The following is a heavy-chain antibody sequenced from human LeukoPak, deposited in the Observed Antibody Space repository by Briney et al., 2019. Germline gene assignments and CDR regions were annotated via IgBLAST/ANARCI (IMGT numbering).Heavy chain of an antibody. V-gene: IGHV4-59*01. Sequence: SETLSLTCTVSDGSISDYSWSWIRQPPGKGLEWIGYIYYCGSTNYNPSLKSRVTISLDTSKNQFSLKLSSVTAADTAVYYCARDAIVGATNWFDPWGQGTLVTVSS. D-gene: IGHD1-26*01. CDR2: IYYCGST. CDR1: DGSISDYS. CDR3: ARDAIVGATNWFDP. J-gene: IGHJ5*02.